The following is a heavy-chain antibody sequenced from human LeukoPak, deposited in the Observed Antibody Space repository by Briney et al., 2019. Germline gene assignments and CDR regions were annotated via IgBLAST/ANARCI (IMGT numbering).Heavy chain of an antibody. CDR2: IYYSGST. CDR1: GDSISSSSSY. Sequence: PSETLSLTCTVSGDSISSSSSYWGWIRQPPGEGLEWIGSIYYSGSTYYNTSLKSRVTISVDTSKNQFSLKLSSVTAADTAVYYCARQEQQLIYNWFDPWGQGTLVTVSS. J-gene: IGHJ5*02. CDR3: ARQEQQLIYNWFDP. V-gene: IGHV4-39*01. D-gene: IGHD6-13*01.